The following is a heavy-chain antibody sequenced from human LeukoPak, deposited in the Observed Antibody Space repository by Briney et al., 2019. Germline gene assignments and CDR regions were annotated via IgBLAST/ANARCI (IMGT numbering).Heavy chain of an antibody. CDR2: IYTSGST. J-gene: IGHJ5*02. Sequence: SETLSLTCTVSGGSISSGSYYWSWIRQPAGKGLEWIGRIYTSGSTNYNPSLKSRVTISVDTSKNQFSLKLSSVTAADTAVYYCARVKMGATESGGWFDPWGQGTLVTVSS. D-gene: IGHD1-26*01. V-gene: IGHV4-61*02. CDR1: GGSISSGSYY. CDR3: ARVKMGATESGGWFDP.